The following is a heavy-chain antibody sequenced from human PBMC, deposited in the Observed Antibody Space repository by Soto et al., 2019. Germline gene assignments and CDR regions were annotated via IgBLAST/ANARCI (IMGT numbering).Heavy chain of an antibody. Sequence: TLSLTCTVSGASMSTYYWSWIRQPPWKALEWLALINWDNNEYYTTSLKTRLTISRDTSKNQVVLTMTNVDPVDTATYYCARIPHYSDSYYMDYWGQGTLVTVSS. CDR2: INWDNNE. CDR1: GASMSTYY. CDR3: ARIPHYSDSYYMDY. J-gene: IGHJ4*02. D-gene: IGHD2-21*01. V-gene: IGHV2-70*01.